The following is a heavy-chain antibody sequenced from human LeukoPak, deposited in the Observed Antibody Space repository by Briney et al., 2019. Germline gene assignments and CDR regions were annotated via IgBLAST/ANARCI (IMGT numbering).Heavy chain of an antibody. Sequence: SETLSLTCTVSGGSLSSSSYYRGWIRQPPGKGLEWIGSIYYSGSTYYNPSLKSRVTISVDTSKNQFSLKLSSVTAADTAVYYCARDGGCSGGSCYLIYWYFDLWGRGTLVTVSS. CDR1: GGSLSSSSYY. CDR3: ARDGGCSGGSCYLIYWYFDL. J-gene: IGHJ2*01. D-gene: IGHD2-15*01. V-gene: IGHV4-39*02. CDR2: IYYSGST.